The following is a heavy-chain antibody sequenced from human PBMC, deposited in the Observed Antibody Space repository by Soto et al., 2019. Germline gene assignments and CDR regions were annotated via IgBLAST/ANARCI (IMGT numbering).Heavy chain of an antibody. J-gene: IGHJ4*02. CDR3: GSHGVGYCSGGSCYGGGHNYMDLGY. CDR1: GFTFSSYA. V-gene: IGHV3-30-3*01. Sequence: GGSLRLSCAASGFTFSSYAMHWVRQAPGKGLEWVAVISYDGSNKYYADSVNGRFTISRDNPKNTLYLQMNSLRAEDTAVYYCGSHGVGYCSGGSCYGGGHNYMDLGYWGQGNLVTVSS. CDR2: ISYDGSNK. D-gene: IGHD2-15*01.